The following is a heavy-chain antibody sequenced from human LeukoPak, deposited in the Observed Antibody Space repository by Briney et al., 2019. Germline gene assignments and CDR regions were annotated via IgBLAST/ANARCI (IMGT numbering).Heavy chain of an antibody. CDR1: GYTFTSYA. CDR3: ARVRWKYSRDFGAFDI. D-gene: IGHD6-6*01. J-gene: IGHJ3*02. CDR2: INAGNGNT. V-gene: IGHV1-3*01. Sequence: ASVKVSCKASGYTFTSYAMHWVRQAPGQRLEWMGWINAGNGNTKYSQKFQGRVTITRDTSASTAYMELSSLRSEDTAVYYCARVRWKYSRDFGAFDIWGQGTMVIVSS.